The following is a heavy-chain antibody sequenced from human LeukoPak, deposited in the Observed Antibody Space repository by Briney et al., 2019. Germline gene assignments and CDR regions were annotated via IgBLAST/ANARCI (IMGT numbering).Heavy chain of an antibody. CDR2: MNPNSGNT. J-gene: IGHJ5*02. Sequence: GASVKASCKASGYTFTSYDINWVRQATGQGLEWMGWMNPNSGNTGYAQKFQGRVTMTRNTSISTAYMELSSLRSEDTAVYYCARGHRYCSGGSCYPKNWFDPWGQGTLVTVSS. V-gene: IGHV1-8*01. D-gene: IGHD2-15*01. CDR1: GYTFTSYD. CDR3: ARGHRYCSGGSCYPKNWFDP.